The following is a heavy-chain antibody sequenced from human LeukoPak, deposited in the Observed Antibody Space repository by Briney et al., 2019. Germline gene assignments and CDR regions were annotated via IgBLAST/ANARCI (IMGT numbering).Heavy chain of an antibody. CDR2: INHSGST. D-gene: IGHD5-12*01. CDR1: GGSFSGYY. Sequence: SETLSLTCAVYGGSFSGYYWSWIRQPPGKGLEWIGEINHSGSTNYNPSLKSRVTISVDTSKNQFSLKLSSVTAADTAVYYCARGDGYDNSWGQGTLVTVSS. V-gene: IGHV4-34*01. CDR3: ARGDGYDNS. J-gene: IGHJ4*02.